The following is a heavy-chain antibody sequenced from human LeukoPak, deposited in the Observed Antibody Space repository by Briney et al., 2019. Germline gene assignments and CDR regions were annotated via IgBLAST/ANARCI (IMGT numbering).Heavy chain of an antibody. Sequence: SETLSLTCAVYGGSFSGYYWSWIRQPPGKGLEWIGEINHSGSTNYNPSLKSRVTISVDTSKNQFSLKLSSVTAADTAVYYCARGSFGRYDYVWGSYRYQYYFGYWGQGTLVTVSS. V-gene: IGHV4-34*01. CDR2: INHSGST. J-gene: IGHJ4*02. D-gene: IGHD3-16*02. CDR3: ARGSFGRYDYVWGSYRYQYYFGY. CDR1: GGSFSGYY.